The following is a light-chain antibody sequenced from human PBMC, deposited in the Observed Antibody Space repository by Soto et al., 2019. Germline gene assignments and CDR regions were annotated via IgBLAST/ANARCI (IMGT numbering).Light chain of an antibody. Sequence: EIVLTQSPGTLSLSPGERAALSCRASQSVYNNFLAWYQQRPGQAPMLLIYGASNRATGIPERFSGSGSGTDFTLTISRLEPEDFAVFYCHQYGTSPATFGQGTKVEVK. CDR1: QSVYNNF. CDR2: GAS. V-gene: IGKV3-20*01. CDR3: HQYGTSPAT. J-gene: IGKJ1*01.